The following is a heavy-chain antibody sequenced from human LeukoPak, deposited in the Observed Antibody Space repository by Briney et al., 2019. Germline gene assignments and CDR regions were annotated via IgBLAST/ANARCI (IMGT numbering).Heavy chain of an antibody. J-gene: IGHJ3*02. CDR3: GRGARLRFITGTTNPVGAAFDI. Sequence: ASVKVSCKASGYTFTSYGISWVRQAPGQGLEWMGWISAYNGNTNYAQKLQGRVTMTTDTSTSTAYMELRSLRSDDTAVYYCGRGARLRFITGTTNPVGAAFDIWGQGTMVTVFS. D-gene: IGHD1-20*01. CDR2: ISAYNGNT. CDR1: GYTFTSYG. V-gene: IGHV1-18*01.